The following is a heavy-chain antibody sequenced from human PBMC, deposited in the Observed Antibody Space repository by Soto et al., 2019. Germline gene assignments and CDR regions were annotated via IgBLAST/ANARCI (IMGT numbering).Heavy chain of an antibody. V-gene: IGHV3-23*01. J-gene: IGHJ6*02. CDR2: ISGSGGST. D-gene: IGHD3-10*01. CDR1: GFTFSSYA. Sequence: VGSLRLSCAASGFTFSSYAMSWVRQAPGKGLEWVSAISGSGGSTYYADSVKGRFTISRDNSKNTLYLQMNSLRAEDTAVYYCAKSGIWFGELSSYYGMDVWGQGTTVTVSS. CDR3: AKSGIWFGELSSYYGMDV.